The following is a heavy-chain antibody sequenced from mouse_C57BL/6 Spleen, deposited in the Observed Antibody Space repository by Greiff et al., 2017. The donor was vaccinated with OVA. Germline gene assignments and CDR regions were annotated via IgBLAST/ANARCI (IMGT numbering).Heavy chain of an antibody. CDR3: ARYTTVVANGDY. V-gene: IGHV1-50*01. Sequence: VQLQQPGAELVKPGASVKLSCKASGYTFTSYWMQWVKQRPGQGLEWIGEIDPSDSYSHSNQKFKGKARLTLDTSSRTAYMQLSSLTSEDSAVYYCARYTTVVANGDYWGQGTSVTVSS. J-gene: IGHJ4*01. CDR1: GYTFTSYW. D-gene: IGHD1-1*01. CDR2: IDPSDSYS.